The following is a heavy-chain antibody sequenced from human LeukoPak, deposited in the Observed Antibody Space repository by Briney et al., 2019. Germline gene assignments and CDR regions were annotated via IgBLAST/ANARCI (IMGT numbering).Heavy chain of an antibody. CDR3: AKDKEYSSSKFDY. CDR1: GFTFSSYA. Sequence: GGSLRLSCAASGFTFSSYAMSWVRQAPGKGLEWVSAISGSGGSTHYADSVKGRFTISRDNSKNTLYLQMNSLRAEDTAVYYCAKDKEYSSSKFDYWGQGTLVTVSS. D-gene: IGHD6-6*01. V-gene: IGHV3-23*01. CDR2: ISGSGGST. J-gene: IGHJ4*02.